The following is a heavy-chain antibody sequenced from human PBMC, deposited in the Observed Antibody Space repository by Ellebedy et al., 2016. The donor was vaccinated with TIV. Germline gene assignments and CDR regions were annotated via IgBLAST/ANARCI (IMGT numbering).Heavy chain of an antibody. CDR2: IYYSGST. J-gene: IGHJ6*02. CDR3: AREARGSGIRRRYYGMDV. CDR1: GGSISSGGYY. V-gene: IGHV4-31*03. Sequence: SETLSLXXTVSGGSISSGGYYWSWIRQHPGKGLEWIGYIYYSGSTYYNPSLKSRVTISVDTSKNQFSLKLSSVTAADTAVYYWAREARGSGIRRRYYGMDVWGQGTTVTVSS. D-gene: IGHD3-10*01.